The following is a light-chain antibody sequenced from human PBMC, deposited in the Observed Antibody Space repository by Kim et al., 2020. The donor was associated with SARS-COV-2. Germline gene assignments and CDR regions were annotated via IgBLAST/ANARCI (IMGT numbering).Light chain of an antibody. CDR2: VAS. J-gene: IGKJ4*01. CDR1: QNIGNH. CDR3: QQNKDWPLT. V-gene: IGKV3-15*01. Sequence: EIVMTQSPDTLSVSPGETATLSCRASQNIGNHLVWHQQRPGQAPRLIITVASTRATGIPARFSGSGSGTDFTLNIISLQSEDFAVYYCQQNKDWPLTFGGGTKVEI.